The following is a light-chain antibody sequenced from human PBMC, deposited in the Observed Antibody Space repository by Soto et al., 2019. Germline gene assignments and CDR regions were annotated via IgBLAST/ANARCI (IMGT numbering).Light chain of an antibody. Sequence: DIEMTQSPSSLSASVGDRVTITCRASQGIGNYLAWYQQKPGKVPKLLIYAASTLQSGVPSRFSGSGSGTDFSLTISSLQPEDVATYYCQKSNSALFTFGPGTKVDIK. CDR3: QKSNSALFT. CDR2: AAS. J-gene: IGKJ3*01. CDR1: QGIGNY. V-gene: IGKV1-27*01.